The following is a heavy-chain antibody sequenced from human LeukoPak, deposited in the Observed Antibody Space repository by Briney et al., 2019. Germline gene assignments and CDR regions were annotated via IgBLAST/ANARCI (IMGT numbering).Heavy chain of an antibody. CDR2: INHSGST. CDR1: GGSFSGYY. D-gene: IGHD6-13*01. Sequence: SETLSLTCAVYGGSFSGYYWSWIRQPPGKGLEWIGEINHSGSTNYNPSLKSRVTISVDTSKNQFSLKLSSVTAADTAVYYCARGRNMEDLGQRLVRRAYAFDIWGQGIMVTVSS. CDR3: ARGRNMEDLGQRLVRRAYAFDI. J-gene: IGHJ3*02. V-gene: IGHV4-34*01.